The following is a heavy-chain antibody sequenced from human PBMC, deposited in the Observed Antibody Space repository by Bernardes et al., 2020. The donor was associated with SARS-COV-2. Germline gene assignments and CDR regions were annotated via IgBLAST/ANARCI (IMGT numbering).Heavy chain of an antibody. CDR1: GFTFSNYA. J-gene: IGHJ4*02. Sequence: GGSLRLSCVASGFTFSNYAMSWVRQAPGKGLEWVSAISGSGGSTYYADSVKGRFTISRDNSKNTLYLQMNSLRAEDTAVYYCAKSWYYDSSGYYNYWGQGTLVTVSS. V-gene: IGHV3-23*01. CDR3: AKSWYYDSSGYYNY. D-gene: IGHD3-22*01. CDR2: ISGSGGST.